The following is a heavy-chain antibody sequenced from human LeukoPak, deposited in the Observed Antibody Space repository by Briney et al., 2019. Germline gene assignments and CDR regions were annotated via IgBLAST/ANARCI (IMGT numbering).Heavy chain of an antibody. CDR2: ISGSGGST. J-gene: IGHJ4*02. CDR3: AKDFVWLDYVWGSYRGAGYYFDY. D-gene: IGHD3-16*02. V-gene: IGHV3-23*01. Sequence: GGSLRLSCAASGFTFSSYAMSWVRQAPGKGLEWVSAISGSGGSTYYADSVKGRFTISRDNSKNTLYLQMNSLRAEDTAVYYCAKDFVWLDYVWGSYRGAGYYFDYWGQGTLVTVSS. CDR1: GFTFSSYA.